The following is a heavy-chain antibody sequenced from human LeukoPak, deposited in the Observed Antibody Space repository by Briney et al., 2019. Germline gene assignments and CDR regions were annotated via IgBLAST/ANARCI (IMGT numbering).Heavy chain of an antibody. CDR1: GFTFSSYS. Sequence: PGGSLRLSCAASGFTFSSYSMNWVRQAPGKGLEWVSSISSSSSYIYYADSVKGRFTISRDNAKNSLYLQMNSLRAEDTAVYYCARARYYYGSGSYPHYYFDYWGQGTLVTVSS. CDR2: ISSSSSYI. D-gene: IGHD3-10*01. V-gene: IGHV3-21*04. J-gene: IGHJ4*02. CDR3: ARARYYYGSGSYPHYYFDY.